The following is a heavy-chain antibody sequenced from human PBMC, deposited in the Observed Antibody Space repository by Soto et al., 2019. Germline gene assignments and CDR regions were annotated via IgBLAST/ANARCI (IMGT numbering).Heavy chain of an antibody. J-gene: IGHJ3*02. Sequence: GESLKISCKGSGYSFTSYWIGWVRQMPGKGLEWMGIIYPGDSDTRYSPSFQGQVTISADKSISTAYLQWSSLKASDTAMYYCARPSDIMITFGGVTDDAFDIWGQGTMVTVSS. CDR3: ARPSDIMITFGGVTDDAFDI. V-gene: IGHV5-51*01. CDR2: IYPGDSDT. CDR1: GYSFTSYW. D-gene: IGHD3-16*01.